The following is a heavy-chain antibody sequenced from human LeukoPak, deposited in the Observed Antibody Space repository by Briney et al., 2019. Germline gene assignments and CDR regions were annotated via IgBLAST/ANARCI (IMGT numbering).Heavy chain of an antibody. CDR1: GFTFSDYA. Sequence: GGSLRLSCAASGFTFSDYAIHWVRQAPGKGLEWVAVISYDGSNKYYADSVKGRFTISRDNSKNTLYLQMNSLRAEGTAVYYCAKDLIPYCGGDCSSDAFDIWGQGTMVTVSS. CDR2: ISYDGSNK. CDR3: AKDLIPYCGGDCSSDAFDI. V-gene: IGHV3-30*04. D-gene: IGHD2-21*02. J-gene: IGHJ3*02.